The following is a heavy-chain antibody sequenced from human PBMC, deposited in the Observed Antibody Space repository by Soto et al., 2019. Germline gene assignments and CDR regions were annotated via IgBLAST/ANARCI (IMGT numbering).Heavy chain of an antibody. Sequence: SVKVSCRASGGTFSSYAISWVRQAPGQGLEWMGGIIPIFGTANYAQKFQGRVTITADESTSTAYMELSSLRSEDTAVYYCARKEPHCSSTSCYTYYYYGMDVWGQGTTVTVSS. CDR1: GGTFSSYA. J-gene: IGHJ6*02. CDR2: IIPIFGTA. D-gene: IGHD2-2*02. V-gene: IGHV1-69*13. CDR3: ARKEPHCSSTSCYTYYYYGMDV.